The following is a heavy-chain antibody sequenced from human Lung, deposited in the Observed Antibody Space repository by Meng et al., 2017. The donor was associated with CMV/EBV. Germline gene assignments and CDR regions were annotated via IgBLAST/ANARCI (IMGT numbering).Heavy chain of an antibody. D-gene: IGHD2-2*02. CDR1: GFTVSSNY. Sequence: GEXXTISCAASGFTVSSNYMSWVRQAPGKGLEWVSVIYSGGSTYYADSVKGRFTISRDNSKNTLYLQMNSLRAEDTAVYYCARADCSSTSCYKSAFDIWGQGTXVTVSS. J-gene: IGHJ3*02. CDR3: ARADCSSTSCYKSAFDI. CDR2: IYSGGST. V-gene: IGHV3-53*01.